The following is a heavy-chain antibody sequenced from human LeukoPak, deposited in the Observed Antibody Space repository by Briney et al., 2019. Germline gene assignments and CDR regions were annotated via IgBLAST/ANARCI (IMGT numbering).Heavy chain of an antibody. Sequence: GGSLRLSCAASGFTFSSYSMNWVRQAPGKGLDWVSYISSSSSTIYYADSVKGRFTISRDNAKNSLYLQMNSLRAEDTAVYYCARENVAGTDYYYGMDVWGQGTTVTVSS. CDR1: GFTFSSYS. CDR3: ARENVAGTDYYYGMDV. J-gene: IGHJ6*02. D-gene: IGHD6-19*01. CDR2: ISSSSSTI. V-gene: IGHV3-48*01.